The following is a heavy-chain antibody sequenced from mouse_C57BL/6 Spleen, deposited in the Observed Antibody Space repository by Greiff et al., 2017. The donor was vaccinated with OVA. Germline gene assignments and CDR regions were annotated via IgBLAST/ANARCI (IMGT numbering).Heavy chain of an antibody. Sequence: EVQLKESGGDLVKPGGSLKLSCAASGFTFSSYGMSWVRQTPDKRLEWVATISSGGSYTYYPDSVKGRFTISRDNAKNTLYLQMSSLKSEDTAMYYCARQGVVARDYFDYWGQGTTLTVSS. CDR1: GFTFSSYG. V-gene: IGHV5-6*01. J-gene: IGHJ2*01. D-gene: IGHD1-1*01. CDR2: ISSGGSYT. CDR3: ARQGVVARDYFDY.